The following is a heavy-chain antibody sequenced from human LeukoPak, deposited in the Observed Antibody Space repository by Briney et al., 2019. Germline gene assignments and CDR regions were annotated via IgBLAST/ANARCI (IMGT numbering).Heavy chain of an antibody. Sequence: ASVKVSCKASGYTFNDYYMHWVRQAPGQGLEWMGWINPNSGGTNYAQKFQGRVTMTRDTSISTAYMELSRLRSDDTAVYYCARDPGYYDTSGYYSDASDIWGQGTMVTVSS. V-gene: IGHV1-2*02. D-gene: IGHD3-22*01. CDR1: GYTFNDYY. CDR3: ARDPGYYDTSGYYSDASDI. J-gene: IGHJ3*02. CDR2: INPNSGGT.